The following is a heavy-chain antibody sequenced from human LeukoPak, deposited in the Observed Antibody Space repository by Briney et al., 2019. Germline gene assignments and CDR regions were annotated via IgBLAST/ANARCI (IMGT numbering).Heavy chain of an antibody. Sequence: SDTLSLACSVSGGSISSSSYYWGWIRQPPGKGLKWIASIYGSRSTYYNPYLKSRLTISVDTSKNQFSLKLTSVTAADTAIYYCARPYHYDSESRGTAFDIWGQGTMVTVSS. V-gene: IGHV4-39*01. CDR2: IYGSRST. CDR1: GGSISSSSYY. D-gene: IGHD3-10*01. J-gene: IGHJ3*02. CDR3: ARPYHYDSESRGTAFDI.